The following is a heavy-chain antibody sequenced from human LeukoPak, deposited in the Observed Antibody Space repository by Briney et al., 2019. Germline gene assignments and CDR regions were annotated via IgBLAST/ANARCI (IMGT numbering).Heavy chain of an antibody. CDR2: VIPILGIA. CDR3: ARTRVVVVAATQYYYYGMDV. CDR1: GGTFSSYA. D-gene: IGHD2-15*01. Sequence: ASVKVSCKASGGTFSSYAISWVRQAPGQGLEWMGRVIPILGIANYAQKFQGRVTITADKSTSTAYMELSSLRSEDTAVYYCARTRVVVVAATQYYYYGMDVWGQGITVTVSS. J-gene: IGHJ6*02. V-gene: IGHV1-69*04.